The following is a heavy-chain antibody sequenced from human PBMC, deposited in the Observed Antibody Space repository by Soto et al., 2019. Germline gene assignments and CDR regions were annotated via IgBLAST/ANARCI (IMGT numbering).Heavy chain of an antibody. CDR2: ISYDGSNK. Sequence: QVQLVESGGGVVQPGRSLRLSCAASGFTFSSYGMRWVRQAPGKGLEWVAVISYDGSNKYYADSVKGRFTISRDNSKNTLYLQMNSLRAEDTAVYYCAKDMDDFWSGLPSGMDVWGQGTTVTVSS. D-gene: IGHD3-3*01. V-gene: IGHV3-30*18. CDR3: AKDMDDFWSGLPSGMDV. CDR1: GFTFSSYG. J-gene: IGHJ6*02.